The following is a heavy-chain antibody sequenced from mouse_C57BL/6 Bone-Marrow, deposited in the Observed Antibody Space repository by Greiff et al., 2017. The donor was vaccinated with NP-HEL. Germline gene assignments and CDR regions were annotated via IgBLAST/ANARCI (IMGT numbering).Heavy chain of an antibody. J-gene: IGHJ4*01. CDR1: GYTFTDYY. V-gene: IGHV1-19*01. Sequence: EVQLQQSGPVLVKPGASVKMSCKASGYTFTDYYMNWVKQSHGKSLEWIGVINPYNGGTSYNQKFKGKATLTVDKSSSPAYMELSSLTSEDSAVYYCARGYYYAMDYWGQGTSVTVSS. CDR2: INPYNGGT. CDR3: ARGYYYAMDY.